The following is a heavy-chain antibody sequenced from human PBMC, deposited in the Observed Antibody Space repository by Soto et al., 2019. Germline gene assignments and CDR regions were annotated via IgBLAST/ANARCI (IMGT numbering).Heavy chain of an antibody. CDR1: GGSFNRHT. Sequence: QVQLVQSGAEVRKPRSSVRVSCKASGGSFNRHTISWVRQAPGQGLEWMGGIIPIFGTANHAQKFQGRVTILADESTRTVYMELSSLRSDDTAIYYCARGWGYDSTDYYYAYWGQGTLVIVSS. CDR3: ARGWGYDSTDYYYAY. V-gene: IGHV1-69*01. CDR2: IIPIFGTA. J-gene: IGHJ4*02. D-gene: IGHD3-22*01.